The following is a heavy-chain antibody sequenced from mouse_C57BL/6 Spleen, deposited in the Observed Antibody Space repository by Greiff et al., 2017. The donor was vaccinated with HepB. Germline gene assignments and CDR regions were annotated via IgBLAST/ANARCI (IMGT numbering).Heavy chain of an antibody. Sequence: EVQLVESGGGLVKPGGSLKLSCAASGFTFSSYAMSWVRQTPEKRLEWVATISDGGSYTYYPDNVKGRFPISRDNAKNNLYLQMSHLKSEDTAMYYCARGGNIGLREGCAYWGQGTLVTVSA. CDR2: ISDGGSYT. CDR3: ARGGNIGLREGCAY. D-gene: IGHD1-1*01. J-gene: IGHJ3*01. V-gene: IGHV5-4*01. CDR1: GFTFSSYA.